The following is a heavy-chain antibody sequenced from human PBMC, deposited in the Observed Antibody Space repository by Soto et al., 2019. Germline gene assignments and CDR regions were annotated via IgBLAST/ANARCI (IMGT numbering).Heavy chain of an antibody. CDR3: VTGLSYFDF. CDR2: MYYSGST. CDR1: GASISSSPYY. Sequence: SETLSLTCTVSGASISSSPYYWGWIRQPPGKGLERIGSMYYSGSTYYNPSLKSRVTISEDTSKNQFSLRLASVTAADMAVYFCVTGLSYFDFWGQGTLVTVSS. D-gene: IGHD2-21*02. J-gene: IGHJ4*02. V-gene: IGHV4-39*01.